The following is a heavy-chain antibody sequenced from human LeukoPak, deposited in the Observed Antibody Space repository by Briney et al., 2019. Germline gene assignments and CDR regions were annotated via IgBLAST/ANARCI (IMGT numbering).Heavy chain of an antibody. CDR2: IKQDGSVK. CDR1: GFIFSGYW. J-gene: IGHJ4*02. CDR3: VGGGVHFDL. V-gene: IGHV3-7*03. Sequence: GGSLRLSCAASGFIFSGYWMSWVRQTPGKGLEWVANIKQDGSVKNSVDSMKGRFTISRDNTKNSLYLEMNSLKDEDTAVYYCVGGGVHFDLWGQGTLVTVSS. D-gene: IGHD3-16*01.